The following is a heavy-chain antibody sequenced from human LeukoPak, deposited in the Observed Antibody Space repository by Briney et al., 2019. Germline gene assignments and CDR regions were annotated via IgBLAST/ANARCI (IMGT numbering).Heavy chain of an antibody. CDR1: GGSISSSSYY. CDR2: IYYSGST. V-gene: IGHV4-39*01. D-gene: IGHD3-22*01. Sequence: SETLSLTCTVSGGSISSSSYYWGWIRQPPGKGLEWIGSIYYSGSTYYNPSLKSRATISVDTSKNQFSLKLSSVTAADTAVYYCARQGGSYYYDSSGQRFDPWGQGTLVTVSS. CDR3: ARQGGSYYYDSSGQRFDP. J-gene: IGHJ5*02.